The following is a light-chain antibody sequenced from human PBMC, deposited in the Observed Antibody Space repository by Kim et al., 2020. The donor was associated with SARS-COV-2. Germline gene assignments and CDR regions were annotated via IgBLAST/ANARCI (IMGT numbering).Light chain of an antibody. CDR3: QQYYSTPAS. Sequence: ATISINASQSVLSSSIDKNCLAWYQQKPGQPPKLLIYWASDRESGVPDRFSGSGSGTDFTLTISSLQAEDVAVYYCQQYYSTPASFGQGTKVDIK. CDR1: QSVLSSSIDKNC. CDR2: WAS. J-gene: IGKJ1*01. V-gene: IGKV4-1*01.